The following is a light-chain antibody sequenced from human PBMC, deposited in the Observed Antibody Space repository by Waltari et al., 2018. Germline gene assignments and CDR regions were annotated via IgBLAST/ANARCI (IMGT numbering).Light chain of an antibody. V-gene: IGKV4-1*01. CDR1: QSVLYSSNNKNY. CDR3: KQYYSTPIT. CDR2: WAS. J-gene: IGKJ5*01. Sequence: DIVMTQSPDSLAVSLGERATINCKSSQSVLYSSNNKNYLAWYQQKPRQPPKLLIYWASSRESGVPDRFSGSGSGTDFTLTISSLQAEDVAVYYCKQYYSTPITFGQGTRLEIK.